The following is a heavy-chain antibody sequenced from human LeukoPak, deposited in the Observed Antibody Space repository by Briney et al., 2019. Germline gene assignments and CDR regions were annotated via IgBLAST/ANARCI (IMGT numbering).Heavy chain of an antibody. D-gene: IGHD3-22*01. CDR3: ARDRPENYYDSPEPLDY. CDR2: IKQDGSEK. Sequence: GGSLRLSCAASGFTFSSYWMSWVRQAPGKGLEWVANIKQDGSEKYYVDSVKGRFTISRDNAKNSLYLQMNSQRAEDTAVYYCARDRPENYYDSPEPLDYWGQGTLVTVSS. J-gene: IGHJ4*02. V-gene: IGHV3-7*01. CDR1: GFTFSSYW.